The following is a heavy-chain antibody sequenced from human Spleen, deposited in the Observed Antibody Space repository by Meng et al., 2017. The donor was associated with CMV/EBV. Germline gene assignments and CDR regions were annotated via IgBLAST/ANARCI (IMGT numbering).Heavy chain of an antibody. Sequence: ASVKVSCKTSSYTFTTYGISWVRQAPGQGLEWLGWISAYNGNTNYAQKLQGRVTMTTDTSTSTAYMELRSLRSDDTAVYYCARVKLNYYGSGVGYYGMDVWGQGTTVTVSS. CDR1: SYTFTTYG. CDR2: ISAYNGNT. CDR3: ARVKLNYYGSGVGYYGMDV. J-gene: IGHJ6*02. D-gene: IGHD3-10*01. V-gene: IGHV1-18*01.